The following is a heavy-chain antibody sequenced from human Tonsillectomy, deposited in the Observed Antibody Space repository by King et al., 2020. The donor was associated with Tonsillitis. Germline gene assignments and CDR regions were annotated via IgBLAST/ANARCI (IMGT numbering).Heavy chain of an antibody. CDR3: AKGGRWEDCYYYGMDV. CDR1: GFTFSGYA. D-gene: IGHD1-26*01. V-gene: IGHV3-23*04. CDR2: INSDGGRT. Sequence: VQLVESGGGLVQPGGSLRLSCAASGFTFSGYAMTWVRQAPGKGLEWVSAINSDGGRTSYADSVKGRFTISRDNSKNTLYLQMNSLRAEDTAVYYCAKGGRWEDCYYYGMDVWGQGTTVTVSS. J-gene: IGHJ6*02.